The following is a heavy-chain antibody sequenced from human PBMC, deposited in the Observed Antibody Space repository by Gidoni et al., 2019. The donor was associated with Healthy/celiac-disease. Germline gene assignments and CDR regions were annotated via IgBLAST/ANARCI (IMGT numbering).Heavy chain of an antibody. J-gene: IGHJ6*02. Sequence: QVQLQESGPGLVKPSETLSLTCTVSGGSIRSYYWSWIRQPPGKGLEWIGYIYYSGSTNYNPSLKSRVTISVDTSKNQFSLKLSSVTAADTAVYYCARAGAAARHHYYYGMDVWGQGTTVTVSS. CDR2: IYYSGST. CDR3: ARAGAAARHHYYYGMDV. V-gene: IGHV4-59*01. CDR1: GGSIRSYY. D-gene: IGHD6-6*01.